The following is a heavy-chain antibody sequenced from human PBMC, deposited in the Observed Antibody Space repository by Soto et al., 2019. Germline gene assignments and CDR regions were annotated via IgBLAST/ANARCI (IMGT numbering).Heavy chain of an antibody. D-gene: IGHD1-26*01. CDR2: ISGSGGST. J-gene: IGHJ6*02. V-gene: IGHV3-23*01. CDR3: AKDGSYYHPYYYGMDV. CDR1: GFTFSSYA. Sequence: GGSLRLSCAASGFTFSSYAMSWVRQAPGKGLGWVSAISGSGGSTYYADSVKGRFTISRDNSKNTLYLQMNSLRAEDTAVYYCAKDGSYYHPYYYGMDVWGQGTTVTVSS.